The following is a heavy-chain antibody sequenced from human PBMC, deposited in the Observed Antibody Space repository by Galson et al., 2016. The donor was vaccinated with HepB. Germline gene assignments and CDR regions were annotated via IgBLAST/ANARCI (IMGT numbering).Heavy chain of an antibody. V-gene: IGHV4-59*01. CDR1: GDSISNNY. CDR2: INYSGST. Sequence: EPLSLTCSVSGDSISNNYWSWVRQPPGKGLEFIGYINYSGSTHYNPSLKSRVAISRDTSKNQVSLNLSSVTAADTAVYFCARVRYGNHFDYWGQGALVTVSS. CDR3: ARVRYGNHFDY. D-gene: IGHD4-17*01. J-gene: IGHJ4*02.